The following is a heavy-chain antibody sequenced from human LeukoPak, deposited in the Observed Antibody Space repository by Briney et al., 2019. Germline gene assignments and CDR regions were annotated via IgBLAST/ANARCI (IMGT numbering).Heavy chain of an antibody. CDR1: GYTFTGYY. Sequence: ASVKVSCKASGYTFTGYYMHWVRQAPGQGLEWMGWINPNSGGTEYAQKFQGRVTMTRDTSISTAYMELRRLRSDDTAVYYCASFYAPDRGIESQNLVTVYWGQGTLVSVSS. CDR3: ASFYAPDRGIESQNLVTVY. J-gene: IGHJ4*02. CDR2: INPNSGGT. V-gene: IGHV1-2*02. D-gene: IGHD2/OR15-2a*01.